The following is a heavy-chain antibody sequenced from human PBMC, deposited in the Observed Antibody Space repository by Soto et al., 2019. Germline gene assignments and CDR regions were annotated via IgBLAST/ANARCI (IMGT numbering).Heavy chain of an antibody. Sequence: EVQLVESGGGLVQPGGSLRLSCAASGFTFSSYSMNWVRQAPGKGLEWVSYISSSSSTIYYADSVKGRFTISRDNAKNSLYLQMNSLRDEDTAVYYCARTYYYGSGSYYEFDPWGQGTLVTVSS. J-gene: IGHJ5*02. V-gene: IGHV3-48*02. D-gene: IGHD3-10*01. CDR2: ISSSSSTI. CDR3: ARTYYYGSGSYYEFDP. CDR1: GFTFSSYS.